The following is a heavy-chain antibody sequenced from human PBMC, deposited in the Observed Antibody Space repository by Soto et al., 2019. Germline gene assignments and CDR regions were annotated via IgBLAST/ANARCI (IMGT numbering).Heavy chain of an antibody. CDR2: IYYSGST. D-gene: IGHD2-21*02. V-gene: IGHV4-59*01. J-gene: IGHJ6*02. Sequence: PSETLSLTCTVSGGSISSYYWSWIRHPPGKGLEWIGYIYYSGSTNYNPSLKSRVTISVDTSKNQFSLKLSSVTAADTAVYYCARDGYCGGDCYSPYYYYGMDVWGQGTTVTVSS. CDR1: GGSISSYY. CDR3: ARDGYCGGDCYSPYYYYGMDV.